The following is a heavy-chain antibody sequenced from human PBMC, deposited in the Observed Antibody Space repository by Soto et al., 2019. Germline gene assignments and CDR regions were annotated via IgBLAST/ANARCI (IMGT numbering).Heavy chain of an antibody. CDR1: GYTFVSYG. CDR3: ARSLEEQSTIFGVVMRHTYGMDV. Sequence: ASVKVSCKASGYTFVSYGISWVRQAPGQGPEWLGWITPNNGNTKYVQRLQGRVTMTTDTSTSTAYMELSSLRSEDTAVYYCARSLEEQSTIFGVVMRHTYGMDVWGQGTTVTVSS. CDR2: ITPNNGNT. J-gene: IGHJ6*02. D-gene: IGHD3-3*01. V-gene: IGHV1-18*01.